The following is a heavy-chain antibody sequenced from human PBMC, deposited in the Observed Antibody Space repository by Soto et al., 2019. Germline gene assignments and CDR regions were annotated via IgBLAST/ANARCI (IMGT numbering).Heavy chain of an antibody. CDR3: ARDYSLIAAAGYFDY. V-gene: IGHV3-33*01. CDR1: GFTFSSYG. Sequence: GGSLRLSCAASGFTFSSYGMHWVRQAPGKGLEWVAVIWYDGSNKYYADSVKGRFTISRDNSKNTLYLQMNSLRAEDTAVYYCARDYSLIAAAGYFDYRGQRTLVTVSS. J-gene: IGHJ4*02. D-gene: IGHD6-13*01. CDR2: IWYDGSNK.